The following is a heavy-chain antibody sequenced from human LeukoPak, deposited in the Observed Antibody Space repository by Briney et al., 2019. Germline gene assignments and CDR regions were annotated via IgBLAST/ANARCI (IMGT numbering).Heavy chain of an antibody. Sequence: SETLSLTCTVSGGSISSSSYYWGWIRQPPGKGLEWIGSIYYSGSTYYNPSLKSRVTISVDTSKNQFSLKLSSVTAADTAVYYCARTNCSSASCPNWFDPWGQGTLVTVSS. CDR3: ARTNCSSASCPNWFDP. J-gene: IGHJ5*02. CDR1: GGSISSSSYY. V-gene: IGHV4-39*01. CDR2: IYYSGST. D-gene: IGHD2-2*01.